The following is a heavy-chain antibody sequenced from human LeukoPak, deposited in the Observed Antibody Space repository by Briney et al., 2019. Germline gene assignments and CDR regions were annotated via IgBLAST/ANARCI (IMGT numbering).Heavy chain of an antibody. J-gene: IGHJ4*02. Sequence: PGGSLRLSCAASGFTFSSYAMSWVRQAPGKGLEWVSAISGSGGSTYYADSVKGRFTISRDNSKNTLYLQMNSLRAEDTAVYYCARGLGSGWYYFDYWGQGTLVTVSS. V-gene: IGHV3-23*01. CDR3: ARGLGSGWYYFDY. D-gene: IGHD6-19*01. CDR1: GFTFSSYA. CDR2: ISGSGGST.